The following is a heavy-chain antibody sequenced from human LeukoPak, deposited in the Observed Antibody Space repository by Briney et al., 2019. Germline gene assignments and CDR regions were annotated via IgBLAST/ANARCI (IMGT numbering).Heavy chain of an antibody. CDR3: ARGKAVAGTLSWFDP. V-gene: IGHV3-74*01. CDR2: INSDGSST. CDR1: GFTFSVYW. Sequence: PGGSLRLSCAASGFTFSVYWMHWVRQAPGRGLVWVSLINSDGSSTRYADSVKGRFTISRDNAKNTLYLQMNSLRAEDTAVYYRARGKAVAGTLSWFDPWGQGTLVTVSS. J-gene: IGHJ5*02. D-gene: IGHD6-19*01.